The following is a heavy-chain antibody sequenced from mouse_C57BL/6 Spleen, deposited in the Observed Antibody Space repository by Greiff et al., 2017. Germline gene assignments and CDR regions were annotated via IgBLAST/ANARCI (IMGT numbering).Heavy chain of an antibody. V-gene: IGHV1-61*01. CDR1: GYTFTSYW. Sequence: QVQLQQSGAELVRPGSSVKLSCKASGYTFTSYWMDWVKQRPGQGLEWIGNIYPSDSETHYNQKFKDKATLTVDKSSSTAYMQLSSLTSEDSAVYYCARGGDYGTWFAYWGQGTLVTVSA. J-gene: IGHJ3*01. D-gene: IGHD2-4*01. CDR2: IYPSDSET. CDR3: ARGGDYGTWFAY.